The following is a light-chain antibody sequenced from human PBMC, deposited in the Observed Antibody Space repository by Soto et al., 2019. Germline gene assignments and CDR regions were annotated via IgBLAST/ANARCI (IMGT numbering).Light chain of an antibody. CDR2: GNS. CDR1: SSNIGAGYD. CDR3: QSYDSSLSGVV. J-gene: IGLJ2*01. V-gene: IGLV1-40*01. Sequence: QSVLTQPPSVSGAPGQRVTISCTGSSSNIGAGYDVHWYQPLPGTAPKLLIYGNSNRPSGVPDRFSGSKSATSASLAITGLQAEDEADYYCQSYDSSLSGVVFGGGTKLTVL.